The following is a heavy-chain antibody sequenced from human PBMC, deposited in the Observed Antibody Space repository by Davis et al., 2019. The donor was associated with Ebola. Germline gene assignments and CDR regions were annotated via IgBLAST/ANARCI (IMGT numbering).Heavy chain of an antibody. CDR2: ISSSGSTI. J-gene: IGHJ6*03. Sequence: PGGSLRLSCAASGFTFSDYYMSWIRQAPGKGLEWVSYISSSGSTIYYADSVKGRFTISRDNAKNSLYLQMNSLRAEDTAVYYCARVNANYYYYYYMDVWGKGTTVTVSS. CDR3: ARVNANYYYYYYMDV. CDR1: GFTFSDYY. V-gene: IGHV3-11*04.